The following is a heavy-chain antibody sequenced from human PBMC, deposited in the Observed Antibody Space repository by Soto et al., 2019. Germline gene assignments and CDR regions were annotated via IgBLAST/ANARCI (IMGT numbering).Heavy chain of an antibody. CDR3: TKDTFGGRDS. CDR1: GISLSNYW. CDR2: INPESTTI. D-gene: IGHD2-15*01. Sequence: EAQLVESGGGLVQPGGSLRLSCTASGISLSNYWMHWVRQAPGKGLVWVSRINPESTTITYADSVKGRFIISRDNAENTLLLHMNSLSAGDTGVYYCTKDTFGGRDSWGQGTLVTVSS. J-gene: IGHJ4*02. V-gene: IGHV3-74*01.